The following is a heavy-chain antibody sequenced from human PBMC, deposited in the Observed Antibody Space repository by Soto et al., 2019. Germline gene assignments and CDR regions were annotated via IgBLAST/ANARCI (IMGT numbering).Heavy chain of an antibody. Sequence: GGSLRLSCAASGLTFSSYAMSWVRQAPGKGLEWVSAISGSGGSTYYADSVKGRFTISRDNSKNTLYLQMNSLRAEDTAVYYCAKDPQEYSGYDLLDYWGQGTLVTVSS. D-gene: IGHD5-12*01. CDR2: ISGSGGST. V-gene: IGHV3-23*01. CDR1: GLTFSSYA. J-gene: IGHJ4*02. CDR3: AKDPQEYSGYDLLDY.